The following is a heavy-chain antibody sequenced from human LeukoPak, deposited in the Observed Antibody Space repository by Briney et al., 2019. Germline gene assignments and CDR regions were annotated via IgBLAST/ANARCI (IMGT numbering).Heavy chain of an antibody. J-gene: IGHJ3*02. CDR2: IIPILGIA. CDR1: GGTFSSYA. V-gene: IGHV1-69*04. D-gene: IGHD5-24*01. CDR3: AKAEMATTQPGGAFDI. Sequence: SVKVSCKASGGTFSSYAISWVRQAPGQGLEWMGRIIPILGIANYAQKFQGRVTLTADKSTSTAYMELSSLRSEDTAVYYCAKAEMATTQPGGAFDIWGQGTMVTVSS.